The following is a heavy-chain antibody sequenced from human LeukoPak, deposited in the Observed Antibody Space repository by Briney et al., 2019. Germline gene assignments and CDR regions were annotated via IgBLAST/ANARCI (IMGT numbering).Heavy chain of an antibody. D-gene: IGHD4-17*01. CDR1: GLTGSHNH. J-gene: IGHJ5*02. CDR3: IVFGDSNH. CDR2: IHTSGDT. Sequence: GGSLRLSCAASGLTGSHNHVSWVRQAPGKGLEWVSAIHTSGDTCYADSVKGRFTISRDTSKNTLYLQINSLRVEDTAVYYCIVFGDSNHWGQGTLVTVSS. V-gene: IGHV3-53*01.